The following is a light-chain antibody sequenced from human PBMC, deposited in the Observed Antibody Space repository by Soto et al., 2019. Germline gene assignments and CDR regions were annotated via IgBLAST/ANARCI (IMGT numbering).Light chain of an antibody. Sequence: QSALTQPASVSGSPGQSVTISCTGTDTDIGRHNYVSWYQQYPDKAPILIIFDVNNRPSGVSDRYSGSKSSNTASLTISDLQPEDEAEYHCGSYRSTFNLVFGGGTKLTVL. CDR3: GSYRSTFNLV. CDR1: DTDIGRHNY. V-gene: IGLV2-14*03. J-gene: IGLJ2*01. CDR2: DVN.